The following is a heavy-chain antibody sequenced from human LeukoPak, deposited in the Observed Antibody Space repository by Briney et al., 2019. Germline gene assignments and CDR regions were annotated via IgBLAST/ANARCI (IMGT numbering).Heavy chain of an antibody. D-gene: IGHD5-18*01. V-gene: IGHV4-34*01. J-gene: IGHJ3*02. CDR2: INHSGST. CDR3: ARGVYSYGLLAAFDI. Sequence: SETLSLTCAVYGGSFSGYYWSWIRQPPGKGLEWIGEINHSGSTNYNPSLKSRVTISVDTSKNQFSLKLSSVTAADTAVYYCARGVYSYGLLAAFDIWGQGTMVTVSS. CDR1: GGSFSGYY.